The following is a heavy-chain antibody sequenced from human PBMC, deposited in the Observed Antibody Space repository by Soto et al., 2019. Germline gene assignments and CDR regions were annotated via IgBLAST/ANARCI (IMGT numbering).Heavy chain of an antibody. CDR2: IYYSGST. V-gene: IGHV4-59*01. Sequence: TSETLSLTCTVSGGSISSYYWSWIRQPPGKGLEWIGYIYYSGSTNYNPSLKSRVTISVDTSKNQFSLKLSSVTAADTAVYYCARGGDFWSGYYWFDPWGQGTLVTVSS. CDR1: GGSISSYY. CDR3: ARGGDFWSGYYWFDP. J-gene: IGHJ5*02. D-gene: IGHD3-3*01.